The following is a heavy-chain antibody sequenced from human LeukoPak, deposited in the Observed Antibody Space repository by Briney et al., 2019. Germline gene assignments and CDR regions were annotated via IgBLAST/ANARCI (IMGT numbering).Heavy chain of an antibody. CDR3: AKKPHYDILTAEGYYYYMDV. Sequence: PGGSLRLSCAASGFTFSSYGMSWVRQAPGKGLEWVSAISGSGGSTYYADSVKGRFTISRDNSKNTLYLQMNSLRAEDTAVYYCAKKPHYDILTAEGYYYYMDVWGKGTTVTISS. CDR2: ISGSGGST. V-gene: IGHV3-23*01. J-gene: IGHJ6*03. D-gene: IGHD3-9*01. CDR1: GFTFSSYG.